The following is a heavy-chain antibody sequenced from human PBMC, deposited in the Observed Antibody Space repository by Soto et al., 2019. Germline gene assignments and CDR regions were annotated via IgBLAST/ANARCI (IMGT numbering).Heavy chain of an antibody. Sequence: QVQLVQSEAEVKKPGASVKVSCKASGYTFTSYYMHWVRQAPGQGLEWMGIINPSGGSTSYAQKFQGRVTMTRDTSTSTVYMELSSLRSEDTAVYYCVTSPRQATDHFDYWGQGTLVTVSS. CDR1: GYTFTSYY. V-gene: IGHV1-46*01. CDR3: VTSPRQATDHFDY. CDR2: INPSGGST. J-gene: IGHJ4*02. D-gene: IGHD5-12*01.